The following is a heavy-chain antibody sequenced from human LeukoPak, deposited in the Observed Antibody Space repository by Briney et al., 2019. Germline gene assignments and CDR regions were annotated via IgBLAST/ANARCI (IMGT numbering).Heavy chain of an antibody. CDR3: ARVGRYCSSTSCYSYYYYYYMDV. Sequence: SETLSLTCTVSGGSISSGGYYRSWIRQPPGKGLEWIGYIYHSGSTYYNPSLKSRVTISVDRSKNQFSLKLSSVAAADTAVYYCARVGRYCSSTSCYSYYYYYYMDVWGKGTTVTVSS. V-gene: IGHV4-30-2*01. D-gene: IGHD2-2*01. CDR2: IYHSGST. J-gene: IGHJ6*03. CDR1: GGSISSGGYY.